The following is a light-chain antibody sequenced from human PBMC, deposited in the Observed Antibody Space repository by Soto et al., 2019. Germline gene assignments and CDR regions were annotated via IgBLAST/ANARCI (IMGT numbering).Light chain of an antibody. J-gene: IGLJ3*02. Sequence: QPASVSGSLGQSITISCTGTSSDVGAYKYVSWYQQYPGKAPKLMIYDVTNRPSGVSDRFSGSKSGNTASLTISGLQAEDEADYYCCSYTVTSTWLFGGGTKVTVL. CDR3: CSYTVTSTWL. CDR1: SSDVGAYKY. V-gene: IGLV2-14*01. CDR2: DVT.